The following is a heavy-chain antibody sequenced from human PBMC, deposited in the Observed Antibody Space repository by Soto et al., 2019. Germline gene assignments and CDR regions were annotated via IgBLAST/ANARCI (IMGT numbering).Heavy chain of an antibody. D-gene: IGHD2-21*01. J-gene: IGHJ5*01. CDR1: GVSIHNSHSF. V-gene: IGHV4-39*01. Sequence: PSETLSLTCTVSGVSIHNSHSFWGWIRQPPGKGLEFIGTVYYSGGAHYNSSLKSRVTISVDTANNQVSLSMRSLTAADTAVYYCGRVVEGATRHTDLDSWGQGTLVTVSS. CDR3: GRVVEGATRHTDLDS. CDR2: VYYSGGA.